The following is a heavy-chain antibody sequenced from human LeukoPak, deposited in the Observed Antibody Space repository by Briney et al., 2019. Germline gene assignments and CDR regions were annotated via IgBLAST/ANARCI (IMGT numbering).Heavy chain of an antibody. J-gene: IGHJ4*02. Sequence: PGGSLRLSCTASGFPFIEYSMNWVRQAPGKGLEWISYIGIDSGNTKYADSVKGRFTISRDNAKNSLYLQMNSLRAEDTAVYYCAGEGNYLAAAGSFDYWGQGTLVTVSS. V-gene: IGHV3-48*04. CDR3: AGEGNYLAAAGSFDY. D-gene: IGHD6-13*01. CDR2: IGIDSGNT. CDR1: GFPFIEYS.